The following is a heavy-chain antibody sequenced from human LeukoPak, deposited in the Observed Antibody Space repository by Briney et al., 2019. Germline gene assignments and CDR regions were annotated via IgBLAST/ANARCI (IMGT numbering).Heavy chain of an antibody. CDR1: EFTFSRHW. J-gene: IGHJ4*02. D-gene: IGHD5-24*01. CDR3: AREAWEVEMATTYFDY. V-gene: IGHV3-7*01. Sequence: GGSLRLSCAASEFTFSRHWMSWVRQAPGKGLEWVASIRQDGGEEHHVDSVKDRFIISRDNAKNSLSLQMNSLRAEDTAMYYCAREAWEVEMATTYFDYWGQGTLVTVSS. CDR2: IRQDGGEE.